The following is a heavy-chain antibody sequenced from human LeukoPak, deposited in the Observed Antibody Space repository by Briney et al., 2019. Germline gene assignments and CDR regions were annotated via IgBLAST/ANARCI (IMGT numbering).Heavy chain of an antibody. CDR2: ISSNGGST. D-gene: IGHD4-17*01. V-gene: IGHV3-64*01. CDR1: GFTFSSYA. CDR3: ARVGLYDDYDAGAFDI. Sequence: PGGSLRLSCAASGFTFSSYAMHWVRQAPGKGLEYVSVISSNGGSTYYANSVKGRFTISRDNSKNTLYLQMGSLRAEDMAVYYCARVGLYDDYDAGAFDIWGQGTMVTVSS. J-gene: IGHJ3*02.